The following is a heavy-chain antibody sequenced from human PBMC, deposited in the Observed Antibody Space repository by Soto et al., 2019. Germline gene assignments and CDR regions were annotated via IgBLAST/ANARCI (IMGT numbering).Heavy chain of an antibody. D-gene: IGHD3-22*01. CDR1: GYTFTGYY. Sequence: QVQLVQSGAEVKKPGASVKVSCKASGYTFTGYYMHWVRQAPGQGLEWMGWINPNSGGTNYAQKFQGRVTMPRDTSISTAYMELSRLRSDDTAVYYCARVPYYDSSGYYFDYWGQGTLVTVSS. J-gene: IGHJ4*02. CDR2: INPNSGGT. CDR3: ARVPYYDSSGYYFDY. V-gene: IGHV1-2*02.